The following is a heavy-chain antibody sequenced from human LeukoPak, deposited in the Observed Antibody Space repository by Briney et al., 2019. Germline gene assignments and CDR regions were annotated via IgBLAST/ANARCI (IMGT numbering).Heavy chain of an antibody. D-gene: IGHD3-3*01. CDR1: GFTFSDYY. CDR2: ISSSDSII. J-gene: IGHJ4*02. V-gene: IGHV3-11*01. Sequence: GGSLRLSCAASGFTFSDYYMNWIRQAPGKGLEWVSYISSSDSIIYYADSVKGRFTISRDNAKNSLYLQMNSLRAEDTAVYYCAKPLRPLRFLEWVEVRVFDYWGQGTLVTVSS. CDR3: AKPLRPLRFLEWVEVRVFDY.